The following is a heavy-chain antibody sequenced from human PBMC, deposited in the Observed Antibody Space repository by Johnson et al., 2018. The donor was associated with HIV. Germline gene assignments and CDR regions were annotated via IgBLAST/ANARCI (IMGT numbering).Heavy chain of an antibody. Sequence: VHLVESGGGVVQPGGSLRLSCAASGFTFSSYGMHWVRQAPGKGLEWVAFIRYDGSNKYYADSVKGRFTISRDNSKNTLYLQMNSLRAEDTAVYYCAAGIAVAGLRGNAFDIWGQGTMVTVSS. CDR1: GFTFSSYG. CDR2: IRYDGSNK. V-gene: IGHV3-30*02. D-gene: IGHD6-19*01. CDR3: AAGIAVAGLRGNAFDI. J-gene: IGHJ3*02.